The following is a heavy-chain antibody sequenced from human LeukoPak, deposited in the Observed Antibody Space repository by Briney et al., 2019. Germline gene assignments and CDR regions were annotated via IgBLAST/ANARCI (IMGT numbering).Heavy chain of an antibody. J-gene: IGHJ5*01. CDR1: GYTFTGYF. CDR3: ARMDLDGGDSIGFDS. CDR2: INPNIGDA. Sequence: ASVKVSCKASGYTFTGYFMHWVRQAPGQGLEWMGWINPNIGDASYAQKFQGRATMTRDRSINTAYMELSRLTSDDTAVYYCARMDLDGGDSIGFDSWGQGTLVTVSS. V-gene: IGHV1-2*02. D-gene: IGHD2-21*02.